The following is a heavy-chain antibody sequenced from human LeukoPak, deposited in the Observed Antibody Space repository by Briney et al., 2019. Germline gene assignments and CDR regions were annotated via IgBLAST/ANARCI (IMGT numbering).Heavy chain of an antibody. CDR2: IIPIFGTA. V-gene: IGHV1-69*05. D-gene: IGHD1-26*01. J-gene: IGHJ3*02. CDR1: GDTFSSYA. Sequence: SVKVSCKASGDTFSSYAISLVREAPGQGLEWMGGIIPIFGTANYAQKFQGRVTITTDESTSTAYMELSSLRSEDTAVYYCARVWFSQWELLVSGAFDMWGEGTMVTVSS. CDR3: ARVWFSQWELLVSGAFDM.